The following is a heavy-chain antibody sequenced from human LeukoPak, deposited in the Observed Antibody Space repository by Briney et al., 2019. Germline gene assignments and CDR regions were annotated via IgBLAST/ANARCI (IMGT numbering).Heavy chain of an antibody. Sequence: PSETLSLTCAVYGGSFSGYYWSWIRQPPGKGLEWIGEINHSGSTNYNPSLKSRVTISVDTSKNQFSLKLSSVTAADTAVYYCARARRVGYYGSGSYFPPGYFDYWGRGTLVTVSS. CDR1: GGSFSGYY. V-gene: IGHV4-34*01. J-gene: IGHJ4*02. D-gene: IGHD3-10*01. CDR3: ARARRVGYYGSGSYFPPGYFDY. CDR2: INHSGST.